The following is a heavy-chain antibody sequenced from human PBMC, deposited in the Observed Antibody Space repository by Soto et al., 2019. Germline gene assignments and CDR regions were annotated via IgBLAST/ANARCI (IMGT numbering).Heavy chain of an antibody. Sequence: EVQLVESGGGLVKPGGSLRLSCAVSGFNFSSYTMNWVRQTPGTGLEWVSSISSSNRYIYYADSVKGRFTISRDDAKKSLYPQMNRLRANYTAVYYCARDRCRGGSCYQTRAFDIWGQGTMVTVSS. J-gene: IGHJ3*02. CDR1: GFNFSSYT. D-gene: IGHD2-15*01. CDR3: ARDRCRGGSCYQTRAFDI. CDR2: ISSSNRYI. V-gene: IGHV3-21*01.